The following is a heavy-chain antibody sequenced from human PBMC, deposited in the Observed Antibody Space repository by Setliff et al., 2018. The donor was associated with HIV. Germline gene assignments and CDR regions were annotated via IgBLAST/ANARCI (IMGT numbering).Heavy chain of an antibody. CDR3: ARTTGQSAYYYYGMDV. CDR1: GYSFTSYW. Sequence: GESLKISCKGSGYSFTSYWIGWVRQMPGKGLEWMGIIYPGDSDTRYSPSFQGQVTISADKSISTAYLQWSSLKASDTAMYYCARTTGQSAYYYYGMDVWGQGTMVTVSS. CDR2: IYPGDSDT. V-gene: IGHV5-51*01. J-gene: IGHJ6*02.